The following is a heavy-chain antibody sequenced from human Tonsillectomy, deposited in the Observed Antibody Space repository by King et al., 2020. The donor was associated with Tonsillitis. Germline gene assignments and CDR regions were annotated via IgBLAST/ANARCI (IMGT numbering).Heavy chain of an antibody. J-gene: IGHJ6*02. CDR1: GYTFTGYY. Sequence: QLVQSGAEVKKPGASVKVSCKASGYTFTGYYMHWVRQAPGQGLEWMGWINPNSGGTNYAQKFQGRVTMTRDTSISTAYMELSRLRSDDTAVYYCASPLYEDSTRGPVDYNGMDVWGQGTTVTASS. D-gene: IGHD2-2*01. CDR3: ASPLYEDSTRGPVDYNGMDV. CDR2: INPNSGGT. V-gene: IGHV1-2*02.